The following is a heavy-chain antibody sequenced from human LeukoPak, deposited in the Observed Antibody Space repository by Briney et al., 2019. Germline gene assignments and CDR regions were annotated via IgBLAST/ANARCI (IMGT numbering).Heavy chain of an antibody. CDR2: IYSGGST. CDR3: ARTRTQVSYRGFDY. V-gene: IGHV3-53*01. CDR1: GFTVSSNY. D-gene: IGHD1-14*01. Sequence: GGSLRLSCAASGFTVSSNYMSWVRQAPGKGLEWVSVIYSGGSTYYADSVKGRFTISRDNAKNSLYLQMSGLRVEDTAVYYCARTRTQVSYRGFDYWGQGTPVTVSS. J-gene: IGHJ4*02.